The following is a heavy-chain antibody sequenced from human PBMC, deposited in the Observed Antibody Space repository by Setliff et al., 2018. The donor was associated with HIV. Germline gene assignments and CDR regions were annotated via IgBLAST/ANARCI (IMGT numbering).Heavy chain of an antibody. CDR3: ARLHDCGGDCYFDY. D-gene: IGHD2-21*02. Sequence: GESLKLSCQGSGYSFTTYYIGWVRQMPGKGLEWMGLVYPRDSKAQYSPSFEGQVTFSVDTSISTAYLHGSSLKASDTAIYYCARLHDCGGDCYFDYWGQGTMVTVSS. CDR1: GYSFTTYY. V-gene: IGHV5-51*01. J-gene: IGHJ4*02. CDR2: VYPRDSKA.